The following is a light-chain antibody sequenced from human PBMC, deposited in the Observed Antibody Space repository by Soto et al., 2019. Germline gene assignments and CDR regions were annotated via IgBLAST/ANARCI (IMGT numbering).Light chain of an antibody. V-gene: IGKV3-20*01. CDR2: GAS. Sequence: EIVLTQSPGTLSLSPGERATLSCRASQSVSSSYLAWYQQKPGQAPRLLIYGASSGATGIPDRFSGSGSGTDFTLTISRLEPEDFAVYYCQQYGRSPGTFGQGTKVEIK. CDR1: QSVSSSY. J-gene: IGKJ1*01. CDR3: QQYGRSPGT.